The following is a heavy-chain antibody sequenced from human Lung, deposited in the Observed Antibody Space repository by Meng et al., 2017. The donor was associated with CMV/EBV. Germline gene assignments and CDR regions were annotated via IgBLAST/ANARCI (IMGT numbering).Heavy chain of an antibody. CDR2: VSDGGDYV. V-gene: IGHV3-21*01. CDR3: ARDLGYCSRTSCYMFYFDY. Sequence: SCAASGFXFNTYTLNWVRQAPGKGLEWVSSVSDGGDYVYYADSVKGRFTISRDNARNSLFLQMNSLRAEDTAVYYCARDLGYCSRTSCYMFYFDYXGQGXLVTVSS. CDR1: GFXFNTYT. J-gene: IGHJ4*02. D-gene: IGHD2-2*02.